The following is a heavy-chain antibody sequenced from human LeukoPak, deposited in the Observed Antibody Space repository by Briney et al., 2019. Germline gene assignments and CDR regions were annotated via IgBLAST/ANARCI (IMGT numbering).Heavy chain of an antibody. CDR2: ISGSGGST. CDR3: AKVPGYYYDSSGYYYFDY. D-gene: IGHD3-22*01. CDR1: GFTLSSYA. Sequence: PGGSLRLSCAASGFTLSSYAMSWVRQAPGKGLEWVSAISGSGGSTYYADSVKGRFTISRDNSKNTLYLQMNSLRAEDTAVYYCAKVPGYYYDSSGYYYFDYWGQGTLVTVSS. J-gene: IGHJ4*02. V-gene: IGHV3-23*01.